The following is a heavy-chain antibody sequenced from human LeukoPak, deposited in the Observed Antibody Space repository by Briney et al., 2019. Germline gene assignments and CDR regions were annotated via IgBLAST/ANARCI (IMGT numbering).Heavy chain of an antibody. Sequence: GGTLRLSCAASGFTFTHYGMNWVRQAPGKGLEWVSGIRANGETTYYADSVRGRFTISRDNSKNTLYLQMNSLRAEDTAVYYCAKSKVTPRYFFDYWGQGTLVTVSS. CDR2: IRANGETT. J-gene: IGHJ4*02. D-gene: IGHD2-21*02. CDR1: GFTFTHYG. CDR3: AKSKVTPRYFFDY. V-gene: IGHV3-23*01.